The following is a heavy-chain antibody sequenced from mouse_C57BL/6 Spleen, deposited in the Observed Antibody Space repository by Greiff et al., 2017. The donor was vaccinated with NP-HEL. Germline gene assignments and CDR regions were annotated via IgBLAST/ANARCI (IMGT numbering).Heavy chain of an antibody. Sequence: VQLQQSGPELVKPGASVKISCKASGYAFSSSWMNWVKQRPGKGLEWIGRIYPGDGDTNYNGKFKGKATLTADKSSSTAYMQLSSLTSEDSAVYFCARAYGSLLHFDVWGTGTTVTVSS. V-gene: IGHV1-82*01. D-gene: IGHD1-1*01. CDR1: GYAFSSSW. CDR2: IYPGDGDT. J-gene: IGHJ1*03. CDR3: ARAYGSLLHFDV.